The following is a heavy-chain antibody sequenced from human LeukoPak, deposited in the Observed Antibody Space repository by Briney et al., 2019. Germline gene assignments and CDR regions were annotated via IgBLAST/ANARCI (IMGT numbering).Heavy chain of an antibody. V-gene: IGHV3-23*01. CDR1: GFSFNSYP. CDR2: MSSSDEGR. J-gene: IGHJ4*02. CDR3: AKAPVTSCRGAFCYPFAY. D-gene: IGHD2-15*01. Sequence: GGSLRLSCATSGFSFNSYPMGWVPQAPGKGLEWVLAMSSSDEGRYYASSVRGRFTISRDTSRSILYLQMNSLSAEDAAVYYCAKAPVTSCRGAFCYPFAYWGQGPLVTVSS.